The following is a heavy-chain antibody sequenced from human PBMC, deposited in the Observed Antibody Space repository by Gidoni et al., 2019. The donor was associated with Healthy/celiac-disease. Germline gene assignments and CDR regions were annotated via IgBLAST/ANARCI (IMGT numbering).Heavy chain of an antibody. CDR3: AKADAFDI. CDR1: FSSYA. J-gene: IGHJ3*02. Sequence: FSSYAMSWVRQDPGRGLERVSAISGSGGSTYYADSVKGRFTISRDNAKNTLYLQMNSLRAEDTAVYYCAKADAFDIWGQGTMVTVSS. CDR2: ISGSGGST. V-gene: IGHV3-23*01.